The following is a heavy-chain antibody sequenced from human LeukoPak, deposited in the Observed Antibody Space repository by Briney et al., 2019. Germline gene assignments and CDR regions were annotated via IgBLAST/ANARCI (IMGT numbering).Heavy chain of an antibody. V-gene: IGHV3-23*01. CDR1: GFTFSSYA. CDR3: AKDPRIDCSGGSCYYLHY. Sequence: GRSLRLSCAASGFTFSSYAMSWVRQAPGKGLEWVSAISGSGASTYYADSVKGRFTISRDNSKNTLYLQMNSLRAEDTAVYYCAKDPRIDCSGGSCYYLHYWGPGTLVTVSS. CDR2: ISGSGAST. D-gene: IGHD2-15*01. J-gene: IGHJ4*02.